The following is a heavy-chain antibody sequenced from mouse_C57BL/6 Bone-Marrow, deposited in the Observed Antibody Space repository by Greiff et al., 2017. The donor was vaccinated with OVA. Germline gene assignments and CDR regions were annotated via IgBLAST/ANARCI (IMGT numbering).Heavy chain of an antibody. CDR3: ARRGITTGDY. D-gene: IGHD1-1*01. V-gene: IGHV5-6*02. J-gene: IGHJ2*01. CDR1: GFTFSSYG. Sequence: DVKLVESGGDLVKPGGSLKLSCAASGFTFSSYGMSWVRQTPDKRLEWVATISRGGSYTYYTDSVKGRFTISRDNAKNTLYLQMSSLKSEDTAMYYCARRGITTGDYWGQGTTLTVSS. CDR2: ISRGGSYT.